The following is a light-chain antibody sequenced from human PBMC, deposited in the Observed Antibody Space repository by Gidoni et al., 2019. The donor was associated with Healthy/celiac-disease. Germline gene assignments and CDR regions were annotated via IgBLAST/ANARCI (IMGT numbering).Light chain of an antibody. Sequence: DTQMTQSPSTLSASVGDRVTITCWASQSISSWLAWYQQQPGKAPKILIYDASSLESGVPSRFSGSGSGTEFTLTISSLQPDDFATYYCQKYNSSLFGQGTKVEIK. V-gene: IGKV1-5*01. CDR1: QSISSW. J-gene: IGKJ1*01. CDR3: QKYNSSL. CDR2: DAS.